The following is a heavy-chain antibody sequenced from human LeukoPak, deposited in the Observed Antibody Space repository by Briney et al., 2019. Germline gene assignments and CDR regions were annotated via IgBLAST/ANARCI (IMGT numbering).Heavy chain of an antibody. J-gene: IGHJ4*02. Sequence: ASVKVSCKVSGYTLTELSMHWVRQAPGKGLEWMGGFDPEDGETIYAQKFQGRVTMTGDTSTDTAYMELSSLRSEDTAVYYCATARSWSPFYFDYWGQGTLVTVSS. D-gene: IGHD6-6*01. CDR3: ATARSWSPFYFDY. V-gene: IGHV1-24*01. CDR2: FDPEDGET. CDR1: GYTLTELS.